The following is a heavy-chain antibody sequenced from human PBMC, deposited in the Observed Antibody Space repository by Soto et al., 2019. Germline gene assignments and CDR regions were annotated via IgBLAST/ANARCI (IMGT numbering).Heavy chain of an antibody. Sequence: QVQLQESGPGLVKPSETLSLTCTVSGGSISGGVYYWSWIRQPPGKGLEWIGYIYASGSTYYNPSLKSRVTISVDTSNNQFSLRLTSVTAADSAVYHCAREVIPLTTDWYFDLWGRGTLVTVSP. V-gene: IGHV4-30-4*01. CDR2: IYASGST. CDR3: AREVIPLTTDWYFDL. D-gene: IGHD4-17*01. CDR1: GGSISGGVYY. J-gene: IGHJ2*01.